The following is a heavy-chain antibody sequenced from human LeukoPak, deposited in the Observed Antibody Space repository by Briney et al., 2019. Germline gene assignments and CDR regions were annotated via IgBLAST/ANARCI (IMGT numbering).Heavy chain of an antibody. J-gene: IGHJ6*02. CDR2: IYYSGNT. V-gene: IGHV4-59*01. D-gene: IGHD2-2*02. CDR1: GGSISSYY. Sequence: SETLSLTCTVSGGSISSYYWSWIRQPPGKGLEWIGYIYYSGNTNYNPSLKSRVTISVDTSKNQFSLKLSSVTAADTAVYYCARDRVVVVPAAIQVHYYYYGMDVWGQGTTVTVSS. CDR3: ARDRVVVVPAAIQVHYYYYGMDV.